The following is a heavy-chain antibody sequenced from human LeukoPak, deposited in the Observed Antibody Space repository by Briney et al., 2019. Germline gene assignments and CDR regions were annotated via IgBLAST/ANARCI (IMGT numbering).Heavy chain of an antibody. J-gene: IGHJ4*02. CDR2: IYYSGST. CDR1: GGSFSSGSYY. D-gene: IGHD6-19*01. Sequence: PSETLSLTCTVSGGSFSSGSYYWSWIRQPPGKGLEWIGYIYYSGSTNYNPSLKSRVTISVDTSKNQFSLKLSSVTAADTAVYYCAREVAGRFDYWGQGTLVTVSS. V-gene: IGHV4-61*01. CDR3: AREVAGRFDY.